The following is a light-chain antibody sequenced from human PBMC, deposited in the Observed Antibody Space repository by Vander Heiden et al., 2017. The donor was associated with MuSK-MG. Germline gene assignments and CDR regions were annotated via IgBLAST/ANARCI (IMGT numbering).Light chain of an antibody. Sequence: DIEMTESPSTLSASVGDRVTITCGARQRSSRWWVGYQQQPGNAPKLLIYDASSLESVVPSMFGGTGSGTEFTLTISNLQPDDFATYYCQQYNTESTFGQGTKLDIK. CDR1: QRSSRW. J-gene: IGKJ2*01. CDR3: QQYNTEST. CDR2: DAS. V-gene: IGKV1-5*01.